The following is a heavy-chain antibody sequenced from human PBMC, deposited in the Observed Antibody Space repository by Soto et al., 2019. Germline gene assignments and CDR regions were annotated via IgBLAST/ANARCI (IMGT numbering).Heavy chain of an antibody. D-gene: IGHD6-13*01. CDR2: ISSSSSYI. J-gene: IGHJ5*02. CDR3: ARDGNSSSWYFYRWFDP. V-gene: IGHV3-21*01. CDR1: GFTFTNAW. Sequence: GGSLRLSCAASGFTFTNAWINWVRQAPGKGLEWVSSISSSSSYIYYADSVKGRFTISRDNAKNSLYLQMNSLRAEDTAVYYCARDGNSSSWYFYRWFDPWGQGTLVTVSS.